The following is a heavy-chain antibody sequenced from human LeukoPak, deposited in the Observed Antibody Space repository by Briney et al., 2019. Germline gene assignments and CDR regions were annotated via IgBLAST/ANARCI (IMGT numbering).Heavy chain of an antibody. V-gene: IGHV3-43D*03. CDR1: GFTFDAYA. CDR2: ISWGGGSS. Sequence: QPGGSLRLSCAASGFTFDAYAMHWVRQAPGKGLEGGSLISWGGGSSDYADSVKGRFTISRDNSTNSLYLQMNSLRAEDSALYYCANSAFYDSSPRCDYWGQRTPVTVSS. J-gene: IGHJ4*02. CDR3: ANSAFYDSSPRCDY. D-gene: IGHD3-22*01.